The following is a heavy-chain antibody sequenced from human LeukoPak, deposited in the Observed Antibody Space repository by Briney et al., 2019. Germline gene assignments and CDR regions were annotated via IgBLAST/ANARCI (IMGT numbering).Heavy chain of an antibody. J-gene: IGHJ3*02. Sequence: GGSLRLSCAASGFTFSRSWMHWVRQAPGKGLEWVASIKEDGSEKYYVDSVKGRFTISRDNAKNSLYLQMNSLRAEDTAVYYCARDYTKAFDIWGQGTMVTVSS. CDR1: GFTFSRSW. CDR3: ARDYTKAFDI. CDR2: IKEDGSEK. V-gene: IGHV3-7*01.